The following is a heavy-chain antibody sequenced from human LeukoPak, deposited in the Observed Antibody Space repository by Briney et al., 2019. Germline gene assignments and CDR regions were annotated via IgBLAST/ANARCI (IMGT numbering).Heavy chain of an antibody. Sequence: GGSLRLSCAASGFAFNTYAMHWFRQAPGKGLEWVAIISYDGSNIYYADSVKGRFTISRDNSKNTLYLQMNSLRAEDTAVYYCAKDARYFDYWGQGTLVTVSS. CDR2: ISYDGSNI. V-gene: IGHV3-30*18. CDR1: GFAFNTYA. CDR3: AKDARYFDY. J-gene: IGHJ4*02.